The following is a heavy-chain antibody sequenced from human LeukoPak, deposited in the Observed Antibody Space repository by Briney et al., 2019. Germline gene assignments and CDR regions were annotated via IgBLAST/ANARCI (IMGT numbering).Heavy chain of an antibody. CDR2: ISSSSSYI. Sequence: NPGGSLRLSCAASGFTFSSYSMNWVRQAPGKGLEWVSSISSSSSYIYYADSVKGRFTISRDNAKNSLYLQMNSLRAEDTAVYYCARVLEWLYGLDVWGQGTTVTVSS. CDR1: GFTFSSYS. J-gene: IGHJ6*02. V-gene: IGHV3-21*01. D-gene: IGHD3-3*01. CDR3: ARVLEWLYGLDV.